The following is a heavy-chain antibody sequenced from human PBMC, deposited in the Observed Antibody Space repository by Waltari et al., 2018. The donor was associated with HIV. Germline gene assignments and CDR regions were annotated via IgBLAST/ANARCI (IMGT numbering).Heavy chain of an antibody. CDR2: ISWDGSNI. J-gene: IGHJ6*02. D-gene: IGHD5-18*01. CDR3: AKGLPITF. CDR1: GFRFDDYT. Sequence: EVQLEESGGALLQPGGSLRLTCAASGFRFDDYTMHWFRQAPGKGLEWVSLISWDGSNIQYADSVKGRFTVSRDNSKNSLSLQMNSLRTEDTALYYCAKGLPITFWGQGTTVTVSS. V-gene: IGHV3-43*01.